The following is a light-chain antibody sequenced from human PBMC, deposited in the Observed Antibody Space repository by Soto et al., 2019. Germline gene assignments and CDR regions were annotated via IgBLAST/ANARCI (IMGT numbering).Light chain of an antibody. V-gene: IGLV1-47*01. CDR3: AAWDDSLSGLVV. J-gene: IGLJ2*01. Sequence: QAVVTQPPSASGTPGQRVTISCSGSSSNIGSNYVYWYQQLPGTAPKLLIYRNNQRPSGVPDRFSGSKSGTSASLAISGLQSEDEADYYCAAWDDSLSGLVVFGGGTKVTVL. CDR1: SSNIGSNY. CDR2: RNN.